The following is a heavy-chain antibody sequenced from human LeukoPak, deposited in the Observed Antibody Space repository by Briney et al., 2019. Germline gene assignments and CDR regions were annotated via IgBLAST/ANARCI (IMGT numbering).Heavy chain of an antibody. Sequence: GGSLRLSCAASGFTFSSYAMSWVRQAPGKGLEWVSAISGSGGSTYYADSVKGRFTISRDNSKNTLYLQINSLRAEDTAVYYCANAPGDLNWFDPWGQGTLVTVSS. D-gene: IGHD1-1*01. J-gene: IGHJ5*02. CDR3: ANAPGDLNWFDP. CDR1: GFTFSSYA. V-gene: IGHV3-23*01. CDR2: ISGSGGST.